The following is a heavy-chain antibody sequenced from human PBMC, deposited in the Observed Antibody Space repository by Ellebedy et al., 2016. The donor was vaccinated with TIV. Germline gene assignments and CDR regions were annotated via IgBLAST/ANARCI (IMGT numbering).Heavy chain of an antibody. CDR3: ARDGAVTTVFDY. J-gene: IGHJ4*02. CDR1: GFTFSSYS. CDR2: ISSSSSYI. D-gene: IGHD4-17*01. V-gene: IGHV3-21*04. Sequence: PGGSLRLSCAASGFTFSSYSMNWVRQAPGKGLEWVSSISSSSSYIYYADSVKGRFTISRDNAKNSLYLQMNSLRAEDTALYYCARDGAVTTVFDYWGQGTLVTVSS.